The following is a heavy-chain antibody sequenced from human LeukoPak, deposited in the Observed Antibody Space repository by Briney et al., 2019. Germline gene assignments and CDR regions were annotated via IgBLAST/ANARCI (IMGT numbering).Heavy chain of an antibody. CDR2: INPNSGGT. D-gene: IGHD6-13*01. J-gene: IGHJ4*02. V-gene: IGHV1-2*02. CDR3: AREAQYSGKRGIGY. Sequence: ASVKVSCKASGYTFTGYYMHWVRQAPGQGLEWMGWINPNSGGTNYAQKFQGRATMTRDTSISTAYMELSRLRSDDTAVYYCAREAQYSGKRGIGYWGQGTLVTVSS. CDR1: GYTFTGYY.